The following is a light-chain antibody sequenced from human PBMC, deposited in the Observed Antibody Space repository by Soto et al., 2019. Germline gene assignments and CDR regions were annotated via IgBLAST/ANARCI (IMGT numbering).Light chain of an antibody. V-gene: IGKV1-5*01. J-gene: IGKJ1*01. CDR1: QSISSW. CDR3: QQYSTYPWT. Sequence: IQRTQSPSTLSASVGDRVTITCRASQSISSWLAWYQQKPGKAPKVLIFDASSLESGVPSRFSGSGSATEFTLTISSLQPDDFATYYCQQYSTYPWTFGQGTKVDIK. CDR2: DAS.